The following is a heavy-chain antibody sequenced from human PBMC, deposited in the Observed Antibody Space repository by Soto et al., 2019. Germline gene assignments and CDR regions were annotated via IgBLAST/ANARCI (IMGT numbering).Heavy chain of an antibody. CDR3: ARDYGRNFDY. Sequence: SETLSLTCAVYGGSFSGYYWDWIRQPPGKGLEWIGEINHRGSTNYNPSLKSRVTISVDTSKNQFSLKLSSVTAADTAVYYCARDYGRNFDYWGQGT. CDR1: GGSFSGYY. J-gene: IGHJ4*02. D-gene: IGHD3-10*01. CDR2: INHRGST. V-gene: IGHV4-34*01.